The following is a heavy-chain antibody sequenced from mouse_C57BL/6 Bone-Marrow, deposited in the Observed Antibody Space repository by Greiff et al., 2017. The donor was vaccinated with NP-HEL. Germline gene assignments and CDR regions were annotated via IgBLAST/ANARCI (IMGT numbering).Heavy chain of an antibody. CDR1: GFTFSSYG. V-gene: IGHV5-6*02. D-gene: IGHD1-1*01. CDR2: ISSGGSYT. CDR3: ARRGGTTVVATPHFDY. J-gene: IGHJ2*01. Sequence: EVKLQESGGDLVKPGGSLKLSCAASGFTFSSYGMSWVRQTPDKRLEWVATISSGGSYTYYPDSVKGRFTISRDNAKNTLYLQMSSLKSEDTAMYYCARRGGTTVVATPHFDYWGQGTTLTVSS.